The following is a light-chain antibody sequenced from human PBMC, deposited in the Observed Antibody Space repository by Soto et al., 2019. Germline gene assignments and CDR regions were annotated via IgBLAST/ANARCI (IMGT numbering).Light chain of an antibody. J-gene: IGKJ2*01. CDR3: QQYGSSPYT. CDR1: QSVTSSF. Sequence: EIVLTQSPGTLSLSPGDRATLSCRASQSVTSSFLAWYQQKPGQSPRLLIYGASSRATGIPDRFRGSGSGTDFTLTISGLEPEDFAVYYCQQYGSSPYTFGQGTKLDI. CDR2: GAS. V-gene: IGKV3-20*01.